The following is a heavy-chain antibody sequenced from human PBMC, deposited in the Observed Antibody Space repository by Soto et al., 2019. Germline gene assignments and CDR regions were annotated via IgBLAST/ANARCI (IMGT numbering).Heavy chain of an antibody. V-gene: IGHV3-23*01. D-gene: IGHD1-1*01. J-gene: IGHJ4*02. CDR3: AKSLSASPNYFFDS. CDR1: GFTFSNYA. CDR2: ISGSGGST. Sequence: GGSLRLSCAASGFTFSNYAMSWVRQPPGKGLEWVSAISGSGGSTYYADSVKGRFTISRDNSNNTLFLQMHSLRADDTAVYYCAKSLSASPNYFFDSWGQGTLVTVSS.